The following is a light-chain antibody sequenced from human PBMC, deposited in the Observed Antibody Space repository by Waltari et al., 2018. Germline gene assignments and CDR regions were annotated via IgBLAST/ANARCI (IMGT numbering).Light chain of an antibody. CDR2: QDT. Sequence: SYELTQPPSVSVSPGQTASITCSGDKLGDKYVCWYQQKPGQSPVLVIYQDTKRPSGIPGRFSGSNSGNTATLTISGTHAMDEADYYCQAWDSSSKYVFGTGTKVTVL. J-gene: IGLJ1*01. CDR1: KLGDKY. V-gene: IGLV3-1*01. CDR3: QAWDSSSKYV.